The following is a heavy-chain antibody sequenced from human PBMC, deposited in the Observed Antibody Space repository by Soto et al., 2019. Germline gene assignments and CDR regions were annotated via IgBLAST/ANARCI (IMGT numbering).Heavy chain of an antibody. CDR1: GYSFANFW. Sequence: GESLKISCSGSGYSFANFWIGWVRQMPGKGLEWMGIIYPSDSDTRYSPSFQGQVTISADKSISTAYLQWNSLKASDTAMYFCARGDSSDYSTTTPADYWGQGTQVTVSS. D-gene: IGHD3-22*01. V-gene: IGHV5-51*01. CDR3: ARGDSSDYSTTTPADY. J-gene: IGHJ4*02. CDR2: IYPSDSDT.